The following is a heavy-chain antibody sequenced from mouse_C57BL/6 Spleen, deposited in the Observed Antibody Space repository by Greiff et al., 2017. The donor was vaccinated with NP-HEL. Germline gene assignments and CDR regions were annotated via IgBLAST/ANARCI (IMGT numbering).Heavy chain of an antibody. J-gene: IGHJ2*01. CDR1: GYTFTSYW. CDR3: AAYLDY. Sequence: VKLQQPGAELVMPGASVKLSCKASGYTFTSYWMHWVKQRPGQGLEWIGEIDPSDSYTNYNQKFKGKSTLTVDKSSSTAYMQRSSLTSEDSAVYYCAAYLDYWGQGTTLTVSS. CDR2: IDPSDSYT. V-gene: IGHV1-69*01.